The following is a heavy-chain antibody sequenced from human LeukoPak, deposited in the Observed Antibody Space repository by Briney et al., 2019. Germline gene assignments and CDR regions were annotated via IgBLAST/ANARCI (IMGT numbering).Heavy chain of an antibody. D-gene: IGHD5-18*01. V-gene: IGHV4-59*08. CDR3: ARGERGYGYGPPDY. CDR2: IYYSGST. J-gene: IGHJ4*02. Sequence: SETLSLTCTVSGGSISSYYWSWIRQPPGKGLEWIGYIYYSGSTNYNPSLKSRVTISVDTSKNQFSLKLSSVTAADTAVYYCARGERGYGYGPPDYWGQGTLVTVSS. CDR1: GGSISSYY.